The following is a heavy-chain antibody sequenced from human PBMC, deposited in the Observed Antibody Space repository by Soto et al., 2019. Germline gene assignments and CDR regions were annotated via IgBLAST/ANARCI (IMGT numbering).Heavy chain of an antibody. Sequence: SVKVSCKASGGTFSSYAISWVRQAPGQGLGWMGGIIPIFGTANYAQKFQGRVTITADESTSTAYMELSSLRSEDAAVYYCARDGQDNEGIAAAGPLGYYYGMDVWGQGTTVTVSS. J-gene: IGHJ6*02. V-gene: IGHV1-69*13. CDR1: GGTFSSYA. CDR2: IIPIFGTA. D-gene: IGHD6-13*01. CDR3: ARDGQDNEGIAAAGPLGYYYGMDV.